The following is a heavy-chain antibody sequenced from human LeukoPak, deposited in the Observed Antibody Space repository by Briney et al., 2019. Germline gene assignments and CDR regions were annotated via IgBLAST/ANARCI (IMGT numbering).Heavy chain of an antibody. CDR3: ARGDSSGWYYYFDY. J-gene: IGHJ4*02. Sequence: PGGSLRLSCVASGFTVSSNYMSWVRQAPGKGLEWVSVIYSGGSTYYADSVKGRFTISRDNSKNTLYLQMNSLRAEDTAVYYCARGDSSGWYYYFDYWGQGTLVTVSS. D-gene: IGHD6-19*01. CDR2: IYSGGST. V-gene: IGHV3-66*01. CDR1: GFTVSSNY.